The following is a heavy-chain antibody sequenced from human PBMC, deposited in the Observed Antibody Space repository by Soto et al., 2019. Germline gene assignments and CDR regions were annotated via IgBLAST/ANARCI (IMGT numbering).Heavy chain of an antibody. D-gene: IGHD4-17*01. J-gene: IGHJ4*02. Sequence: GGSLRLSCAASGFTFSSYAMSWVRQAPGKGLEWVSAISGSGGSTYYADSVKGRFTISRDNSKNTLYLQMNSLRAEDTAVYYCANPGHHWDYGDYAGFFDYWGQGTLVTVSS. V-gene: IGHV3-23*01. CDR2: ISGSGGST. CDR3: ANPGHHWDYGDYAGFFDY. CDR1: GFTFSSYA.